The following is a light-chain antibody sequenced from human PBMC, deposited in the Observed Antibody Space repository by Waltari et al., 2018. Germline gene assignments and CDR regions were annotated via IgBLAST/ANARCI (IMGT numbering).Light chain of an antibody. J-gene: IGKJ2*01. CDR2: KAS. V-gene: IGKV1-5*03. CDR1: QGISRG. Sequence: DIQMTQSPSTLSASVRDRVTITCRASQGISRGLAWHQQKPGKAPKLLIYKASTLESGVPSRFSGSGSGTEFTLTISSLQPDDFATYYCQQYEDYSTFGQGTKVEIK. CDR3: QQYEDYST.